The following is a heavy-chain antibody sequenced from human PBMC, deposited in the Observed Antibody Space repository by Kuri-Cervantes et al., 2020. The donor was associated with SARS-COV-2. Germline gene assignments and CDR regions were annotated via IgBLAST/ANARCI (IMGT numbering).Heavy chain of an antibody. Sequence: ASVKVSCKASGYTFTSYAMHWVRQAPGQRLEWMGWINAGNGNTKYSQKFQGRVTITRDTSASTAYMELSSLRSEDTAVYYCARRGGYRGGDYGFDIWGQGSMVTVSS. CDR2: INAGNGNT. D-gene: IGHD4-17*01. V-gene: IGHV1-3*01. CDR3: ARRGGYRGGDYGFDI. J-gene: IGHJ3*02. CDR1: GYTFTSYA.